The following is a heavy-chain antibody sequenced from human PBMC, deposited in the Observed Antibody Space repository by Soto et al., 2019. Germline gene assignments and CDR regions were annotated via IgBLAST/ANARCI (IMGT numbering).Heavy chain of an antibody. Sequence: SEALSLTCSVSGGSISSYYWSWIRQPPGKGLEWIGYIYHSGTTNYNPSLKSRVTISVDTSKNQFSLKLSSVTAADTAVYYCARLGVAGSEIDHWGPGTLVTVSS. CDR2: IYHSGTT. D-gene: IGHD6-19*01. CDR1: GGSISSYY. CDR3: ARLGVAGSEIDH. V-gene: IGHV4-59*01. J-gene: IGHJ4*02.